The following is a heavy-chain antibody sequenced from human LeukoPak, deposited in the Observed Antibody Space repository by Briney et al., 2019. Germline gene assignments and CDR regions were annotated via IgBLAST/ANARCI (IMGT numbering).Heavy chain of an antibody. CDR3: AKAGGSGYYDY. CDR2: ISSSIITI. Sequence: GGSLRLSCAASGFTFSSYSMNWVRQAPGKGLEWVSYISSSIITIYYTDSVKGRFAISRDNAKNSLYLQMNSLRAEDTAVYYCAKAGGSGYYDYWGQGTLVTVSS. J-gene: IGHJ4*02. V-gene: IGHV3-48*01. CDR1: GFTFSSYS. D-gene: IGHD3-22*01.